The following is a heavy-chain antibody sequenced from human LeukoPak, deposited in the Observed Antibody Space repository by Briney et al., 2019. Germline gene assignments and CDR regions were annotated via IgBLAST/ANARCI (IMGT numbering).Heavy chain of an antibody. D-gene: IGHD1-1*01. V-gene: IGHV4-59*01. Sequence: SETLSLTCTVSDDSITMYYWTWIRQPPGKGLEWIGYVDHTGSTNFNPSLNGRVSVSRDTSKNLFSLRLRSVTAADTAVYFCARGRVSSSTWYSTYYYYFYMDVWGKGTTVTVSS. J-gene: IGHJ6*03. CDR2: VDHTGST. CDR1: DDSITMYY. CDR3: ARGRVSSSTWYSTYYYYFYMDV.